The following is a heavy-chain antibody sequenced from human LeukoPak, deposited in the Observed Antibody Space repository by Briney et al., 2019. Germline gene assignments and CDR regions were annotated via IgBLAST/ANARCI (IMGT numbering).Heavy chain of an antibody. CDR3: AKDWGKFSSSWCDY. V-gene: IGHV3-23*01. Sequence: GGSLRLSCAASGFTFNNYAMNWVRQTPGKGLEWVSVITGTGDTTYYTDSVKGRFTISRDNSKNTLYLQMNSLRAEDTAVYYCAKDWGKFSSSWCDYWGQGTLVTVSS. CDR2: ITGTGDTT. D-gene: IGHD6-13*01. CDR1: GFTFNNYA. J-gene: IGHJ4*02.